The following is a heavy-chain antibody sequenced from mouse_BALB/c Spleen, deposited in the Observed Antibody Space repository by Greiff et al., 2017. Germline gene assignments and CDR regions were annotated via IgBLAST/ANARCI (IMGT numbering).Heavy chain of an antibody. CDR1: GFTFSSYA. D-gene: IGHD2-1*01. Sequence: DVMLVESGGGLVKPGGSLKLSCAASGFTFSSYAMSWVRQTPEKRLEWVASISSGGSTYYPDSVKGQFTISRDNARNILYLQMSSLRSEDTAMYYCARGDYGNYGGAMDYWGQGTSVTVSS. V-gene: IGHV5-6-5*01. J-gene: IGHJ4*01. CDR3: ARGDYGNYGGAMDY. CDR2: ISSGGST.